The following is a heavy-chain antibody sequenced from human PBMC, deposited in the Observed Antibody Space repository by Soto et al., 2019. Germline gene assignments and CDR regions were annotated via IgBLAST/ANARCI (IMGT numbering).Heavy chain of an antibody. V-gene: IGHV4-4*07. CDR1: GADINTYS. J-gene: IGHJ4*02. CDR3: ARGLSSPAATRYYYGSGSNSPGL. Sequence: SETLSLTCSVSGADINTYSWTWIRQPAGKGLEWIGRIYTSASINYNPSLRGRVTLSVDTSTNQVSLNLASVTAADTAVYYCARGLSSPAATRYYYGSGSNSPGLWGQGTLVTVSS. D-gene: IGHD3-10*01. CDR2: IYTSASI.